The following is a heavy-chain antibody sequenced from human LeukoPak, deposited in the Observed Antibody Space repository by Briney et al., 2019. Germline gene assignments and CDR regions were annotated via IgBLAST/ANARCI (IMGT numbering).Heavy chain of an antibody. D-gene: IGHD3-10*01. CDR1: GFTFSIYA. V-gene: IGHV3-23*01. CDR2: ITSRGEST. Sequence: GGSLRLSCAASGFTFSIYAMSWLRQAPGKGLQWVSSITSRGESTWYVDSVKGRFTITRDNSENTLYLQIHSLRAEDTAVYYGARDRPNYYGSDGHCYRRDGDYWGRGTLVSVSS. CDR3: ARDRPNYYGSDGHCYRRDGDY. J-gene: IGHJ4*02.